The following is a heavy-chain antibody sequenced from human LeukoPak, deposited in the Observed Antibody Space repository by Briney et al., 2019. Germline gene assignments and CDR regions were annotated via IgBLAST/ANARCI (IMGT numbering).Heavy chain of an antibody. Sequence: GRSLRLSCAASGFTFSSYAMHWVRQVPGKGLEWVAVISYDGSNKYYADSVKGRFTISRDNSKNTLYLQMNSLRAEDTAVYYCARDRSGYCSGGSCYSGGLDYWGQGTLVTVSS. CDR3: ARDRSGYCSGGSCYSGGLDY. D-gene: IGHD2-15*01. V-gene: IGHV3-30*04. CDR2: ISYDGSNK. J-gene: IGHJ4*02. CDR1: GFTFSSYA.